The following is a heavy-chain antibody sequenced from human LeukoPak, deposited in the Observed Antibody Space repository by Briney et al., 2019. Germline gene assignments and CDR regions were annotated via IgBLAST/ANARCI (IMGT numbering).Heavy chain of an antibody. V-gene: IGHV1-18*01. Sequence: ASVKVSCKASGYTFTSYGISWVRQAPGQGLEWMGWISAYNGNTNYAQKLRGRVTMTTDTSTSTAYMELRSLRSDDTAVYYCARWIAAPYYFDYWGQGTLVTVSS. D-gene: IGHD6-6*01. J-gene: IGHJ4*02. CDR2: ISAYNGNT. CDR1: GYTFTSYG. CDR3: ARWIAAPYYFDY.